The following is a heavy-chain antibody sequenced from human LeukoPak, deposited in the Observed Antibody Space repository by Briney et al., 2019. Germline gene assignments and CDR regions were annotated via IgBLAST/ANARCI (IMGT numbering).Heavy chain of an antibody. J-gene: IGHJ4*02. CDR3: ARGRRREYSSSAGLFYFDY. CDR1: GGSFSGYY. CDR2: INHSGST. V-gene: IGHV4-34*01. Sequence: SETLSLTCAVYGGSFSGYYWSWIRQPPGKGLEWIGEINHSGSTNYNPSLKSRVTISVDTSKNQFSLKLSSVTAADTAVYYCARGRRREYSSSAGLFYFDYWGQGTLVTVSS. D-gene: IGHD6-6*01.